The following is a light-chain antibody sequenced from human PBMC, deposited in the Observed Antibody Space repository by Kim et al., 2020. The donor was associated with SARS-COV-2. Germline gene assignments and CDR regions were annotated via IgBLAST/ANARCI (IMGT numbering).Light chain of an antibody. CDR1: DLGDKY. CDR2: QDD. Sequence: YELTQPPSVSVSPGQTASITCSGDDLGDKYTCWYQQKPGQSPLLVIYQDDRRPSGIPVRFSGSNSGNTATLTISGTQAMDEADYYCQTWDGITAVFGGG. CDR3: QTWDGITAV. J-gene: IGLJ3*02. V-gene: IGLV3-1*01.